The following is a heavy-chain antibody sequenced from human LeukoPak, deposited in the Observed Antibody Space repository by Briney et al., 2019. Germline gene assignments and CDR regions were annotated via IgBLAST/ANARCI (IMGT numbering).Heavy chain of an antibody. CDR3: ARDFRDTSLITYPYFMDV. CDR1: GFTFSSYE. D-gene: IGHD3-16*01. J-gene: IGHJ6*03. CDR2: ISSSGSTI. V-gene: IGHV3-48*03. Sequence: EAGGSLRLSCAASGFTFSSYEMNWVRQAPGKGLEWVSYISSSGSTIYYADSVKGRFTISRDNAKNSVYLQMNSLRAEDTAVYYCARDFRDTSLITYPYFMDVWGKGTTVTVSS.